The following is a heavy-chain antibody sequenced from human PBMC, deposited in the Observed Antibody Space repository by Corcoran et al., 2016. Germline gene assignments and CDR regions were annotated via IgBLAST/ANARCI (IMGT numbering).Heavy chain of an antibody. CDR3: ARGREYDFWIGYYTPTNYWYGMDV. Sequence: EVQLVESGGGLIQPGGSLRLSCAASGFTVSSNYMSWVRQAPGKGLEWVSVIYSGGSTYYADSVKGRFTISRDNSKNTLYLQMNSLRAEDTAVYYCARGREYDFWIGYYTPTNYWYGMDVWGQGTTVTVSS. CDR2: IYSGGST. D-gene: IGHD3-3*01. J-gene: IGHJ6*02. V-gene: IGHV3-53*01. CDR1: GFTVSSNY.